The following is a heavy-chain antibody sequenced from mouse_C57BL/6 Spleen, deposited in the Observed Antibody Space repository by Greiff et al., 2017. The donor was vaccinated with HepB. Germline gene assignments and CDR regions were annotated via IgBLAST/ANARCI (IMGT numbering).Heavy chain of an antibody. V-gene: IGHV7-1*01. D-gene: IGHD2-1*01. Sequence: EVKVVESGGGLVQSGRSLRLSCATSGFTFSDFYMEWVRQAPGKGLEWIAASRNKANDYTTEYSASVKGRFIVSRDTSQSILYLQMNALRAEDTAIYYCARDAFYYLGYFDVWGTGTTVTVSS. CDR1: GFTFSDFY. CDR3: ARDAFYYLGYFDV. CDR2: SRNKANDYTT. J-gene: IGHJ1*03.